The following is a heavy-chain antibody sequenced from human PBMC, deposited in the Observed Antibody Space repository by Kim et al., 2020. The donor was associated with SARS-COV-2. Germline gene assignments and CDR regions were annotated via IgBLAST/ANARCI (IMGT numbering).Heavy chain of an antibody. CDR1: GYTFTGYY. J-gene: IGHJ6*03. CDR2: INPNSGGT. V-gene: IGHV1-2*02. CDR3: ARGGADYDFWSGKGDYYYYYMDV. Sequence: ASVKVSCKASGYTFTGYYMHWVRQAPGQGLEWMGWINPNSGGTNYAQKFQGRVTMTRDTSISTAYMELSRLRSDDTAVYYCARGGADYDFWSGKGDYYYYYMDVWGKGTTVTVSS. D-gene: IGHD3-3*01.